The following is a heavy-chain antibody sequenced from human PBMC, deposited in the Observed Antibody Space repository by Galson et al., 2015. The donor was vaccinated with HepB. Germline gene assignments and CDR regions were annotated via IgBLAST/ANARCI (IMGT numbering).Heavy chain of an antibody. D-gene: IGHD1-26*01. CDR1: GGSFSDYY. J-gene: IGHJ6*03. CDR2: INHSGTT. V-gene: IGHV4-34*01. Sequence: ETLSLTCAVYGGSFSDYYWSWIRQPPGKGLEWIGEINHSGTTNYKLSLKSRVTISVDTSKNQFSLKLISVTAADTAVYYCARLRRIERTFLKYDYIDVWGKGTAVTVSS. CDR3: ARLRRIERTFLKYDYIDV.